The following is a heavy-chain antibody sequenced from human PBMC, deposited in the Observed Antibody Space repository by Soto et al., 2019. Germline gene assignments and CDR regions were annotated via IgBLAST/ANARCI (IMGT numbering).Heavy chain of an antibody. CDR2: ISGSGGST. V-gene: IGHV3-23*01. D-gene: IGHD2-8*01. J-gene: IGHJ4*02. Sequence: EVQLSESGGGLVQPGGSLRLSCAASGFTFSSYAMSWVRQAPGKGLEWVSAISGSGGSTYYADSVKGRFTISRDNSKNTLYLQLNSLRAEDTAVYYCAKYAGNHCTNGVCYPDYWGQGTLVTVSS. CDR3: AKYAGNHCTNGVCYPDY. CDR1: GFTFSSYA.